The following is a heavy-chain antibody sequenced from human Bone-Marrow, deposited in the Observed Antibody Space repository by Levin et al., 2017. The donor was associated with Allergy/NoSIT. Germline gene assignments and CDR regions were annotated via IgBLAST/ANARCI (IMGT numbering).Heavy chain of an antibody. Sequence: GESLKISCAASGFTFSSYAMHWVRQAPGKGLEWVAVISYDGSNKYYADSVKGRFTISRDNSKNTLYLQMNSLRAADTAVYYCARILGYSYGVPFDIWGQGTMVTVSS. CDR1: GFTFSSYA. D-gene: IGHD5-18*01. J-gene: IGHJ3*02. V-gene: IGHV3-30-3*01. CDR3: ARILGYSYGVPFDI. CDR2: ISYDGSNK.